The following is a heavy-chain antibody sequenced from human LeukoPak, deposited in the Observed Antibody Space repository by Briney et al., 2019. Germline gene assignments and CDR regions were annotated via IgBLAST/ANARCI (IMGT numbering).Heavy chain of an antibody. Sequence: GGSLRLSCETSGFSMSVYWMSWVRQAPGKGLEWVGNIKQDGSERNYVDSVKGRFTISRDNSKNSLYLQMNSLRTEDTALYYCAKDIIGLSPGYYYYGMDVWGQGTTVTVSS. V-gene: IGHV3-7*03. CDR1: GFSMSVYW. D-gene: IGHD1-14*01. CDR2: IKQDGSER. CDR3: AKDIIGLSPGYYYYGMDV. J-gene: IGHJ6*02.